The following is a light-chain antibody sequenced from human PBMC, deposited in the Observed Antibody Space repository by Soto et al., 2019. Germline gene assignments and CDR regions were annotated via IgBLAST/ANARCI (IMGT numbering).Light chain of an antibody. CDR1: QGISSY. J-gene: IGKJ3*01. V-gene: IGKV1-8*01. CDR3: QQYGSSPLFT. Sequence: AIRMTQSPSSLSASTGDRVTITCRASQGISSYLAWYQQKPGKAPKLLIYAASTLQSGVPDRFSGSGSGTDFTLTISRLEPEDFAVYYCQQYGSSPLFTFGPGTKVEIK. CDR2: AAS.